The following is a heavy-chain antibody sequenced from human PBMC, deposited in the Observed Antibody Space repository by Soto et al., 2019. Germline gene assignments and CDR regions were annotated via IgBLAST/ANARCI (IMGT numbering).Heavy chain of an antibody. J-gene: IGHJ5*02. CDR1: GGSINSYY. Sequence: SETLSLTCTVSGGSINSYYWGWIRQPPEKGLEWIGSIYYSGNTYYNPSLKSRLTISVDTSKNQFSLSLRSVTAADTAVYYCARHGSGTFSWGRGTLVTVSS. D-gene: IGHD6-13*01. CDR3: ARHGSGTFS. CDR2: IYYSGNT. V-gene: IGHV4-39*01.